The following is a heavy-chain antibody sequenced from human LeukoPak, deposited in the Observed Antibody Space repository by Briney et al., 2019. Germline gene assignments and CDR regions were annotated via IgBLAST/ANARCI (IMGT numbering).Heavy chain of an antibody. CDR3: AREDTVVIPGRGAFDI. V-gene: IGHV1-46*01. J-gene: IGHJ3*02. Sequence: VSVKVSCKASGYTFTRYYLHWVRRAPGQGLAWMGIINPSSGTTTYAQKFQGRVTMTGDTSTSTVYMELSSLRSEDTAVYYCAREDTVVIPGRGAFDIWGQGTMVTVSS. CDR1: GYTFTRYY. D-gene: IGHD2-21*01. CDR2: INPSSGTT.